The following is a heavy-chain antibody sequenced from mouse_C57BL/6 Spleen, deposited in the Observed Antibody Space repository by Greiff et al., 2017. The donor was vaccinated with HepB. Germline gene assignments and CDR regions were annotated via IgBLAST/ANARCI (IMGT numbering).Heavy chain of an antibody. CDR1: GYTFTGYW. J-gene: IGHJ2*01. Sequence: VQVVESGAELMKPGASVKLSCKATGYTFTGYWIEWVKQRPGHGLEWIGEILPGSGSTNYNEKFKGKATFTADTSSNTAYMQLSSLTTEDSAIYYCARRGNYYGSSLYYFDYWGQGTTLTVSS. V-gene: IGHV1-9*01. CDR3: ARRGNYYGSSLYYFDY. CDR2: ILPGSGST. D-gene: IGHD1-1*01.